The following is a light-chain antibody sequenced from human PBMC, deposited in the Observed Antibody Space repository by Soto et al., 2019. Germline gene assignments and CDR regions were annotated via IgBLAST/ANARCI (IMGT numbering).Light chain of an antibody. J-gene: IGLJ2*01. Sequence: QSALTQPPSVSGAPGQRVTISCTGSSSNIGAGYDVHWYRQLPGTAPKLLIYGNSNRPSGVPDRFSGSKSGTSASLAITGLQAEDEADYYCQSYDSSLSGSAVVFGGGTKLTVL. V-gene: IGLV1-40*01. CDR2: GNS. CDR1: SSNIGAGYD. CDR3: QSYDSSLSGSAVV.